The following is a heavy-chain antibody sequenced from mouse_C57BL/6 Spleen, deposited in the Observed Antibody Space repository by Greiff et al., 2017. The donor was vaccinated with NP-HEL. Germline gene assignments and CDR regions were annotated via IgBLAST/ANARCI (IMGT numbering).Heavy chain of an antibody. J-gene: IGHJ2*01. V-gene: IGHV1-15*01. D-gene: IGHD2-4*01. CDR3: TKVQGLYDYYYFDY. CDR1: GYTFTDYE. Sequence: SGAELVRPGASVTLSCKASGYTFTDYEMHWVKQTPVHGLEWIGAIDPETGGTAYNQKFKGKAILTADKSSSTAYMELRSLTSEDSAVYYCTKVQGLYDYYYFDYWGQGTTLTVSS. CDR2: IDPETGGT.